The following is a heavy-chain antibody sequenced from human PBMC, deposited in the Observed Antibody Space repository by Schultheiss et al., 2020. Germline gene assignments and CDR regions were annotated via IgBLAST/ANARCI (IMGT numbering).Heavy chain of an antibody. V-gene: IGHV4-34*01. D-gene: IGHD2-2*01. J-gene: IGHJ6*03. CDR3: AARGGYCSSTSCYLYYYYYMDV. CDR1: GGSFRGYY. Sequence: SETLSLTCAVYGGSFRGYYWSWIRQPPGKGLEWIGEINHSGSTNYNPSLKSRVTISVDTSKNQFSLKLSSVTAADTAVYYCAARGGYCSSTSCYLYYYYYMDVWGKGTTVTVSS. CDR2: INHSGST.